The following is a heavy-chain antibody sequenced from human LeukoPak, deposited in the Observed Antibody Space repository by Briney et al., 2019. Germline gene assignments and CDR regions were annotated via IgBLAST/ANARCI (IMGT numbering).Heavy chain of an antibody. CDR3: ARGPRITIFGVVRNWFDP. CDR1: GGSFSGYY. CDR2: INHSGST. D-gene: IGHD3-3*01. J-gene: IGHJ5*02. V-gene: IGHV4-34*01. Sequence: PSETLSLTCAVYGGSFSGYYWSWIRQPPGKGLEWIGEINHSGSTNYNPSLKSRVTISVDTSKNQFSLKLSSVTAADTAVYYCARGPRITIFGVVRNWFDPWGRGTLVTVSS.